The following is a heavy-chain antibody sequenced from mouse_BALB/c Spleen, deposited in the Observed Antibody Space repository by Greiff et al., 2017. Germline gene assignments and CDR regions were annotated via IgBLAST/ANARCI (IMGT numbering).Heavy chain of an antibody. V-gene: IGHV3-6*02. Sequence: VQLQQSGPGLVKPSQSLSLTCSVTGYSITSGYYWNWIRQFPGNKLEWMGYISYDGSNNYNPSLKNRISITRDTSKNQFFLKLNSVTTEDTATYYCARDPIYYDYDGWFAYWGQGTLVTVSA. CDR2: ISYDGSN. CDR1: GYSITSGYY. J-gene: IGHJ3*01. CDR3: ARDPIYYDYDGWFAY. D-gene: IGHD2-4*01.